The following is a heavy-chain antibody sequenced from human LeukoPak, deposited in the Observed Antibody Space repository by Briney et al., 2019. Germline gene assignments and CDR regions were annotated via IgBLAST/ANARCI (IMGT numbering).Heavy chain of an antibody. D-gene: IGHD6-13*01. Sequence: SETLSLTCTISGGSISSYYWSWIRQPPGKGLEWIGEINHSGSTNYNPSLKSRVTISVDTSKNQFSLKLSSVTAADTAVYYCARDRSSSWYGYWGQGTLVTVSS. J-gene: IGHJ4*02. CDR2: INHSGST. CDR1: GGSISSYY. V-gene: IGHV4-34*01. CDR3: ARDRSSSWYGY.